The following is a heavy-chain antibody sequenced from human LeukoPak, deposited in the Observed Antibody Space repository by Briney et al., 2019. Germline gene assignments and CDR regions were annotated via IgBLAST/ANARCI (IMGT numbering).Heavy chain of an antibody. Sequence: GESLKISCKGSGYSFTSYWIGWVRQMPGKGLEWMGIIYPADSDTRYSPSFQGQVTMSADRSISTAYLQWSSLKASDTGRYYRARLPVGYYASGTRYYYGMDVWGQGTTVTVSS. J-gene: IGHJ6*02. CDR1: GYSFTSYW. D-gene: IGHD3-10*01. V-gene: IGHV5-51*01. CDR2: IYPADSDT. CDR3: ARLPVGYYASGTRYYYGMDV.